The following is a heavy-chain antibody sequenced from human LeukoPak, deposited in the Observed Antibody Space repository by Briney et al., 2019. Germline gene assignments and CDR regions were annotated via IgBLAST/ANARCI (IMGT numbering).Heavy chain of an antibody. J-gene: IGHJ4*02. CDR2: IFYSGST. D-gene: IGHD3-22*01. CDR1: GGSISSSYYY. V-gene: IGHV4-39*01. CDR3: ARLPYYYDSSGYYYFSFDY. Sequence: SETLSLTCTVSGGSISSSYYYWGWIRQPPGKGLEWIGSIFYSGSTYYNPSLKSRVTISLDTSKNQFSLKLSSVTAADTAVYYCARLPYYYDSSGYYYFSFDYWGQGTLVTVSS.